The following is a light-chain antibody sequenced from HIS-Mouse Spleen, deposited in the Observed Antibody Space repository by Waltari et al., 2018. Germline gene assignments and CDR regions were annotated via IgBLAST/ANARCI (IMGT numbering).Light chain of an antibody. CDR2: DVS. J-gene: IGLJ3*02. CDR1: TIDVGGYTH. V-gene: IGLV2-14*03. CDR3: SSYTSSSRV. Sequence: QSALTQPASVSGSPGQSITISCTVTTIDVGGYTHASWYQQHPGKAPKRMIDDVSNRPSGVSNRFAGSKSGNTASLTISGLQAEDEADYYCSSYTSSSRVFGGGTKLTVL.